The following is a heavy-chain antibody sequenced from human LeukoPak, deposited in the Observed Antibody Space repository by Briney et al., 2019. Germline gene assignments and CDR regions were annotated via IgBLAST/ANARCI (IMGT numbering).Heavy chain of an antibody. CDR1: GGTLSSYA. Sequence: GASVKVSCKASGGTLSSYAVSWVRQAPGRGLEWMGGFIPFFDATVYAQKFQGRVTITTDDSTSTAYMELRSLRSEDTAVYHCALGSAENWFDPWGRGTLVIVSS. V-gene: IGHV1-69*05. CDR2: FIPFFDAT. D-gene: IGHD3-16*01. CDR3: ALGSAENWFDP. J-gene: IGHJ5*02.